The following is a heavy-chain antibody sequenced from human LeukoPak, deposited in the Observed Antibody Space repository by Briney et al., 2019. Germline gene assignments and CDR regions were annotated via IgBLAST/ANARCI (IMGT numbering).Heavy chain of an antibody. CDR3: ARDRAFGGVIGAFDI. J-gene: IGHJ3*02. Sequence: AVSVKGRFTISRDSAKSSLYQQMNSLRGEDTAVYYCARDRAFGGVIGAFDIWGQGTMVTVSS. D-gene: IGHD3-16*01. V-gene: IGHV3-21*01.